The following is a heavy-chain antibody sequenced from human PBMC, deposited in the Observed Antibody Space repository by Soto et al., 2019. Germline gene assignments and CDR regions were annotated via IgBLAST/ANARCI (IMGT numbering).Heavy chain of an antibody. D-gene: IGHD3-9*01. CDR3: ARDYPYYDILTGYYAYYYYGMDV. Sequence: DSLQVSCKASGYTFTSYDINWVRQATGQGLEWMGWMNPNSGNTGYAQKFQGRVTMTRNTSISTAYMELSSLRSDDTAAYYCARDYPYYDILTGYYAYYYYGMDVWGQGTTVTVSS. V-gene: IGHV1-8*01. CDR1: GYTFTSYD. CDR2: MNPNSGNT. J-gene: IGHJ6*02.